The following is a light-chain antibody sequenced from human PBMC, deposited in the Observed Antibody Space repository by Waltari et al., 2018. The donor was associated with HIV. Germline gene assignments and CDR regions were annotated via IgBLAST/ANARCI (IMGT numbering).Light chain of an antibody. V-gene: IGLV3-25*03. CDR1: ALSVQY. Sequence: SYELTQPPSLSVSSGQTARITCSGDALSVQYGYWYQQKPGQAPGLVIYKDSERSSGIPERCSGSSSGTTGTLTISGAQAEDEASYFCQSTDRSGSYIIFGGGTKLTVL. J-gene: IGLJ2*01. CDR2: KDS. CDR3: QSTDRSGSYII.